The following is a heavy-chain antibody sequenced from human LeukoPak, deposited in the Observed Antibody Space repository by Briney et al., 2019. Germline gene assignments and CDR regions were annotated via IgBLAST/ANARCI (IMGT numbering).Heavy chain of an antibody. CDR1: GGSFSGYY. CDR3: ARVVVVVPAATNYFDY. J-gene: IGHJ4*02. D-gene: IGHD2-2*01. Sequence: SETLSLTCAVYGGSFSGYYWSWVRQPPGKGLEWIGEINHSGSTNYNPSLKSRVPISLDTSKNQFSLKLSSVTAADTAVYYCARVVVVVPAATNYFDYWGQGTLVTVSS. CDR2: INHSGST. V-gene: IGHV4-34*01.